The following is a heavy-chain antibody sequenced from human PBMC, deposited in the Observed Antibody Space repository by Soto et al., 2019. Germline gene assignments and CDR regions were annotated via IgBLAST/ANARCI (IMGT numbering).Heavy chain of an antibody. V-gene: IGHV4-59*08. D-gene: IGHD5-12*01. Sequence: PSXTLSLTCSVSGGSISGYYWSWIRQPPGKRLEWIGHVFYTGSTDYNPSLKSRVTMSVDTSKNHFSLKLSSVTAADTAVYYCAGGYSGCDLWGQGTLVTVSS. CDR3: AGGYSGCDL. J-gene: IGHJ5*02. CDR2: VFYTGST. CDR1: GGSISGYY.